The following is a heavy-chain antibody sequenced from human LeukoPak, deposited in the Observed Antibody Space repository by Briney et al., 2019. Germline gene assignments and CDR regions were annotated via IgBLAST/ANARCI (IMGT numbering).Heavy chain of an antibody. Sequence: SETVSLTCTVSGGSISSTSYDWGWIRQPPRRVLEWIGSVYYSGSTYYNPSLKSRVTMSVDTSKNQFSLKLSSVTAADTAVYYCARPRVSSGWGTYYRGQGTLVTVSS. CDR2: VYYSGST. J-gene: IGHJ4*02. CDR3: ARPRVSSGWGTYY. CDR1: GGSISSTSYD. D-gene: IGHD6-19*01. V-gene: IGHV4-39*01.